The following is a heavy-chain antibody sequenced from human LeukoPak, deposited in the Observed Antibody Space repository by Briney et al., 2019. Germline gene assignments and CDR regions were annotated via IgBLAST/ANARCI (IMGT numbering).Heavy chain of an antibody. CDR3: ARKDGYLDAFDI. Sequence: SETLSLTCSVSGGSVSSSHYWGWIRQPPGKGLEWIGSIYYGGSTYYNASLRSRVTISVDTSKNQFSLKLSSVTAADTAVYYCARKDGYLDAFDIWGQGTMVTVSS. V-gene: IGHV4-39*07. CDR1: GGSVSSSHY. D-gene: IGHD5-24*01. CDR2: IYYGGST. J-gene: IGHJ3*02.